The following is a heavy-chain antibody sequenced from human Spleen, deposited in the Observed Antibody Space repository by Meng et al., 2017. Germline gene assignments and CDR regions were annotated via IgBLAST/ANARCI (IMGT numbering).Heavy chain of an antibody. CDR3: ARERDGYNDN. Sequence: QLQQWGAGLLKPSETLSLTCSVSGDSISRSRDYWGWIRQPPGKGLEWIGSIHYSGSIDYNPSLKSRVTISVDTSKNQFSLNLSSVTAADTAVYYCARERDGYNDNWGQGTLVTVSS. CDR2: IHYSGSI. D-gene: IGHD5-24*01. CDR1: GDSISRSRDY. V-gene: IGHV4-39*07. J-gene: IGHJ4*02.